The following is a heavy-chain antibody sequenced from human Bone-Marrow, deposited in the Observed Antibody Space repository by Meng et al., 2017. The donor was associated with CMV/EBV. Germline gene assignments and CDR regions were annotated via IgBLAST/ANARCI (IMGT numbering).Heavy chain of an antibody. CDR2: IIPIFGTA. CDR1: GGTFSSYA. D-gene: IGHD2-2*01. J-gene: IGHJ6*02. CDR3: ARGGLDCSSTSCLPENWDLDYYYGMDV. V-gene: IGHV1-69*05. Sequence: SVKVSCKASGGTFSSYAISWVRRAPGQGLEWMGGIIPIFGTANYAQKFQGRVTITTDESTSTAYMELSSLRSEDTAVYYCARGGLDCSSTSCLPENWDLDYYYGMDVWGQGTTVTVSS.